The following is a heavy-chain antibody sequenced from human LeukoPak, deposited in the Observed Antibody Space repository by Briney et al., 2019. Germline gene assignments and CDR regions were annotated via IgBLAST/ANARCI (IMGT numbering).Heavy chain of an antibody. CDR3: ARDPGEAYCGGDCYYDY. J-gene: IGHJ4*02. CDR2: INPSGGST. V-gene: IGHV1-46*01. Sequence: GASVKVSCKASGYTFTSYGISWVRQAPGQGLEWMGIINPSGGSTSYAQKFQGRVTMTRDTSTSTVYMELSSLRSEDTAVYYCARDPGEAYCGGDCYYDYWGQGTLVTVSS. D-gene: IGHD2-21*02. CDR1: GYTFTSYG.